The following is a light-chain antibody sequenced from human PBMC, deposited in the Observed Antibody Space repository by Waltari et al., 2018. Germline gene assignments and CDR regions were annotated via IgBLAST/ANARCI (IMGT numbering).Light chain of an antibody. CDR3: QQYNHWPPIT. Sequence: DILMTQSPATLSVSPGERATLPCRASQSVSSNLAWYQQKPGQALRLLIYDASTRAPSTPARFRGSGSGTEFALTISSLQSEDSAVYYCQQYNHWPPITFGQGTRLEIK. CDR1: QSVSSN. V-gene: IGKV3-15*01. J-gene: IGKJ5*01. CDR2: DAS.